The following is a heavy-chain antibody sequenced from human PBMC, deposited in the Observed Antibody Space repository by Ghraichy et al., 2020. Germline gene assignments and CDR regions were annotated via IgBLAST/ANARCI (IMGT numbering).Heavy chain of an antibody. CDR1: GFTFSSYA. CDR2: ISGSGGST. CDR3: AKCPLTRREVVATMGYVGAGYYFDY. Sequence: GGSLRLSCAASGFTFSSYAMSWVRQAPGKGLEWVSAISGSGGSTYYADSVKGRFTISRDNSKNTLYLQMNSLRAEDTAVYYCAKCPLTRREVVATMGYVGAGYYFDYWGQGTLVTVSS. J-gene: IGHJ4*02. D-gene: IGHD5-12*01. V-gene: IGHV3-23*01.